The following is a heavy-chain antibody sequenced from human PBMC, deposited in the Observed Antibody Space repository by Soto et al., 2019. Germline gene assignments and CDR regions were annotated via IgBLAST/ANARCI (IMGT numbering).Heavy chain of an antibody. V-gene: IGHV1-18*04. CDR1: GYTFTSYG. D-gene: IGHD3-22*01. Sequence: QVQLVQSGAGVKKPGASVKVSCKASGYTFTSYGISWVRQAPGQGLEWMGWISAYNGNTNYAQKLQGRVTMTTDTSTSTAYMELRSLRSDDTAVYYCAREHYYDSSGYYSNYYYYGMDVWGQGTTVTVSS. CDR2: ISAYNGNT. CDR3: AREHYYDSSGYYSNYYYYGMDV. J-gene: IGHJ6*02.